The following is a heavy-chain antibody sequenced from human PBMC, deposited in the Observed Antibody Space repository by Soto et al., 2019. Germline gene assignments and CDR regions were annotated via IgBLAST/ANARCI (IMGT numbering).Heavy chain of an antibody. CDR2: ISGGGGST. J-gene: IGHJ4*02. D-gene: IGHD2-8*01. V-gene: IGHV3-23*01. Sequence: PGGSLRLSCAASGFTFSSYAMSWVRQAPGKGLEWVSAISGGGGSTYYADSVKGRFTISRDNSKNTLYLQMNSLRAEDTAVYYCAKGVIVLMVYAVSMSDYWGQGTLVTVSS. CDR1: GFTFSSYA. CDR3: AKGVIVLMVYAVSMSDY.